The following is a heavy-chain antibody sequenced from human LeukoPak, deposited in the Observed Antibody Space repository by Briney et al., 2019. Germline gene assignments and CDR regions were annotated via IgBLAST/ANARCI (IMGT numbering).Heavy chain of an antibody. D-gene: IGHD1-26*01. CDR1: GYTFTYYA. CDR2: INAGNGNT. V-gene: IGHV1-3*01. CDR3: ATGVGADQMDV. J-gene: IGHJ6*04. Sequence: ASVKVSCKAFGYTFTYYAIHWVRQAPGQRLEWMGWINAGNGNTKYSQNFQGRVTITRDTSASTAYMELSSLTSEDTAVYYCATGVGADQMDVWGKGTTVTVSS.